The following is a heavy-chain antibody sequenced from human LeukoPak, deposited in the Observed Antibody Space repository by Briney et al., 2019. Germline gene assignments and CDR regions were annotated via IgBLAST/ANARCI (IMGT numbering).Heavy chain of an antibody. CDR1: GFTFSTYA. V-gene: IGHV3-23*01. Sequence: HPGGSLRLSCAASGFTFSTYAMSWVHQAPGKGLEWVSVISNSGSSTHYADSVKGRFSISRDNSRNTLYLQMNSLRTDDTAVYYCAKDLLSQQVARCFDYWGQGTLVTVSS. CDR2: ISNSGSST. D-gene: IGHD6-13*01. J-gene: IGHJ4*02. CDR3: AKDLLSQQVARCFDY.